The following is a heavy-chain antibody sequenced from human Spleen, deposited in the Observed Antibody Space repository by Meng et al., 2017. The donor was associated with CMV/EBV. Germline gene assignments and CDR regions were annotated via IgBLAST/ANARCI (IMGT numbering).Heavy chain of an antibody. J-gene: IGHJ4*02. CDR2: IYYTGNT. Sequence: SETLSLTCTVSGGSMTSHYWSWIRQPPGKGLEWIGYIYYTGNTNYNPSLKSRVTISVDTSKNQFSLKLTSVTAADTAVYYCASIRTVQRLPQGDIDYWGQGNLVTVSS. D-gene: IGHD1-1*01. V-gene: IGHV4-59*11. CDR1: GGSMTSHY. CDR3: ASIRTVQRLPQGDIDY.